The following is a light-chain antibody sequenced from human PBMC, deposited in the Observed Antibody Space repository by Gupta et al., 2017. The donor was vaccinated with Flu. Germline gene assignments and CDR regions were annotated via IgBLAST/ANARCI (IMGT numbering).Light chain of an antibody. J-gene: IGKJ1*01. CDR2: WAS. V-gene: IGKV4-1*01. CDR3: QQYYTTLWT. CDR1: QSVLYSSNNKKY. Sequence: SLGERATINCKSSQSVLYSSNNKKYLAWYQQKPGQPPKLLIYWASTREPGVPDRFSGSGSGTDFTLTISSLQAEDVAVYYCQQYYTTLWTFGQGTKVEIK.